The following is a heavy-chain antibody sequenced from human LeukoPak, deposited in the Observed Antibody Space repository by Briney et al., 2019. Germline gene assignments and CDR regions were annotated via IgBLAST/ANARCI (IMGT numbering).Heavy chain of an antibody. CDR1: GYTFTGYY. D-gene: IGHD3-10*01. CDR2: INPNSGGT. Sequence: ASVKVSCKASGYTFTGYYMHWVRQAPGQGLEWMGWINPNSGGTNYAQKFQGRVTMTRDTSISTAYMELSRLRSDDTAVYYCARDSRLWFGESDVPSRWFDPWGQGTLVTVSS. V-gene: IGHV1-2*02. CDR3: ARDSRLWFGESDVPSRWFDP. J-gene: IGHJ5*02.